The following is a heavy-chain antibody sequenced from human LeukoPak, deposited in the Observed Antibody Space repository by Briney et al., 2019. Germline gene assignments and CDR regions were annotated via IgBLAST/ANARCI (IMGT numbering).Heavy chain of an antibody. CDR1: GGSISSYY. CDR2: IYYSGST. Sequence: SETLSLTCTVSGGSISSYYWSWIRQPPGKGLEWIGYIYYSGSTNYNPSLKSRVTISVDTSKNQFSLKLSSVIAADTAVYYCARTPFSRSSYYYGSGSSNWAFDIWGQGTMVTVSS. J-gene: IGHJ3*02. CDR3: ARTPFSRSSYYYGSGSSNWAFDI. D-gene: IGHD3-10*01. V-gene: IGHV4-59*01.